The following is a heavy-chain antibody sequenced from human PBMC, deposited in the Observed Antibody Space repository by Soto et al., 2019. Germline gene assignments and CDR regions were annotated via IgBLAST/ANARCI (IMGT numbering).Heavy chain of an antibody. CDR3: ARHVRGFSDPHDAFDI. J-gene: IGHJ3*02. CDR1: GGSISRSW. V-gene: IGHV4-59*08. CDR2: IYDSESS. Sequence: SETLSLTCSVSGGSISRSWWSWIRQPPGKGLEWIGSIYDSESSNYNPSLKSRVTISIDTSKKQLSLKLTSVTAADTAVDYCARHVRGFSDPHDAFDIWGQGTMVTVSS.